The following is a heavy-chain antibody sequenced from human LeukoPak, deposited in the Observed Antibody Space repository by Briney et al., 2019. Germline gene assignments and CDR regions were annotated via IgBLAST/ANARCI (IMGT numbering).Heavy chain of an antibody. CDR3: AKVLTAAGLDL. CDR1: GGSMSDSIT. V-gene: IGHV4/OR15-8*01. J-gene: IGHJ5*02. Sequence: PSETLSLTCSVSGGSMSDSITWGWVRQPPGKGLEWLANIHDDGRTAPNPSLRSRLTISQDRSKNQFSLKVSSVIAADTAFYYCAKVLTAAGLDLWGQGILVTVSA. CDR2: IHDDGRT. D-gene: IGHD6-25*01.